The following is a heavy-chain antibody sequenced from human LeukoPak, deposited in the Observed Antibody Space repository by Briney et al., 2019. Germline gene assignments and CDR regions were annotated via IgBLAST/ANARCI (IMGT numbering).Heavy chain of an antibody. Sequence: ASVKVSCKASGGTFSSYAISWVRQAPGQGLEWMGGIIPIFGTANYAQKFQGRVTITADESTSTAYMELSRLRSDDTAVYYCARDNGVGATTVWFDPWGQGSLVTVSS. J-gene: IGHJ5*02. CDR3: ARDNGVGATTVWFDP. CDR2: IIPIFGTA. V-gene: IGHV1-69*13. CDR1: GGTFSSYA. D-gene: IGHD1-26*01.